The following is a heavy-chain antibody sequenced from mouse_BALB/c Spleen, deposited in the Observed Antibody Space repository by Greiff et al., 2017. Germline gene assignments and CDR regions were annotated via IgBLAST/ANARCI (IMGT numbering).Heavy chain of an antibody. CDR1: GYTFTSYT. V-gene: IGHV1-4*01. D-gene: IGHD2-4*01. Sequence: VQLQQSGAELARPGASVKMSCKASGYTFTSYTMHWVKQRPGQGLEWIGYINPSSGYTNYNQKFKDKATLTADKSSSTAYMQLSSLTSEDSTVYYCARMPTMITTYYAMDYWGQGTSVTVSS. J-gene: IGHJ4*01. CDR2: INPSSGYT. CDR3: ARMPTMITTYYAMDY.